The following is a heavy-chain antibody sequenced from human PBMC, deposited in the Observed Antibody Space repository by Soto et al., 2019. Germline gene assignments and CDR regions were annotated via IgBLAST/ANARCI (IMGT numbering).Heavy chain of an antibody. D-gene: IGHD6-19*01. Sequence: ASVKVSCKASGYTFTSYGISWVRQAPGQGLEWMGWISAYNGNTNYAQKLQGRVTMTTDTSTSTAYMELRSLRSDDTAVYYCARGIAVAGKTYYGMDVWGQGTTVTVSS. CDR3: ARGIAVAGKTYYGMDV. J-gene: IGHJ6*02. CDR1: GYTFTSYG. V-gene: IGHV1-18*04. CDR2: ISAYNGNT.